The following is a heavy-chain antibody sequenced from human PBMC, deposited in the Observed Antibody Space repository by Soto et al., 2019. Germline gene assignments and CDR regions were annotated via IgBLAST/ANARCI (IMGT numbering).Heavy chain of an antibody. Sequence: QVQLQQWGAGLLKPSETLSLTCAVYGGSFSGYYWSWIRQPPGKGLEWIGEINHSGSTNYNPSLKGRVTISVDTSKNQFSLKLSSVTAADTAVYYCARGYRSGWYLYFDYWGQGTLVTVSS. V-gene: IGHV4-34*01. CDR2: INHSGST. CDR1: GGSFSGYY. CDR3: ARGYRSGWYLYFDY. J-gene: IGHJ4*02. D-gene: IGHD6-19*01.